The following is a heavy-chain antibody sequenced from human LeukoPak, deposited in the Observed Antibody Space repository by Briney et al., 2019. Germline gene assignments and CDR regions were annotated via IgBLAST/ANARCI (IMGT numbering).Heavy chain of an antibody. CDR3: AKDHDRAAAGTSDY. J-gene: IGHJ4*02. Sequence: TGGSLRLSCAASGFTFSSYAMSWVRQAPGKGLEWVSAISGSGGSTYYADSVKGRFTISRDNSKNTLYLQMNSLRAEDTAVYYCAKDHDRAAAGTSDYWGQGTLVTVSS. CDR1: GFTFSSYA. D-gene: IGHD6-13*01. CDR2: ISGSGGST. V-gene: IGHV3-23*01.